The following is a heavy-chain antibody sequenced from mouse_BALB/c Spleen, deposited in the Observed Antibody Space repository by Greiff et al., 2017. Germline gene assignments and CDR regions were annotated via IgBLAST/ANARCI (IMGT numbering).Heavy chain of an antibody. J-gene: IGHJ2*01. CDR2: INPSTGYT. CDR3: ARSRHYFDY. CDR1: GYTFTSYW. V-gene: IGHV1-7*01. Sequence: QVQLKESGAELAKPGASVKMSCKASGYTFTSYWMHWVKQRPGQGLEWIGYINPSTGYTEYNQKFKDKATLTADKSSSTAYMQLSSLTSEDSAVYYCARSRHYFDYWGQGTTLTVSS.